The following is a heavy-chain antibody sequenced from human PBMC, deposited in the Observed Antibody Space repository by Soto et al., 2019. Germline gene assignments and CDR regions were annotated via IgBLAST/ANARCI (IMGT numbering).Heavy chain of an antibody. Sequence: EVQLVESGGGLVKPGGSLRVSCAASGFSFTSYTMNWVRQAPGKGLEWVASISAGGRSIYYADSLKGRSTVSRDNAKSSLYLQVNSLRAEFTVVYYCARSTPGNPFDIWGQGTMVTVSS. J-gene: IGHJ3*02. CDR3: ARSTPGNPFDI. CDR2: ISAGGRSI. CDR1: GFSFTSYT. V-gene: IGHV3-21*01. D-gene: IGHD3-10*01.